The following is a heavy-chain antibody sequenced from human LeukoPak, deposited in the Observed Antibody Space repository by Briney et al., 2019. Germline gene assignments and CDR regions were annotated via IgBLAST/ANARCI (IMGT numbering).Heavy chain of an antibody. CDR2: IYSDNT. CDR3: ARRAGDYSHPYDY. CDR1: GFTVSSNS. Sequence: GGSLRLSCTVSGFTVSSNSMSWVRQAPGKGLEWVSFIYSDNTHYSDSVKGRFTISRDNSKNTLYLQMNSLRAEDTAVYYCARRAGDYSHPYDYWGQGILVTVSS. V-gene: IGHV3-53*01. D-gene: IGHD3-22*01. J-gene: IGHJ4*02.